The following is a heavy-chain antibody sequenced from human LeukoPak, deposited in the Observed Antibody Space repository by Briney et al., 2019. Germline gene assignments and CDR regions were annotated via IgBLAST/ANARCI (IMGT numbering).Heavy chain of an antibody. CDR1: GGSFSGYH. CDR2: INHSGST. V-gene: IGHV4-34*01. D-gene: IGHD6-6*01. CDR3: ARGQSPFVSSSSYFDY. J-gene: IGHJ4*02. Sequence: SETLSLTCAVYGGSFSGYHWSWIRQPPGKGLEWIGEINHSGSTNYNPSLKSRVTISVDTSKNQFSLKLSSVTAADTAVCYCARGQSPFVSSSSYFDYWGQGTLVTVSS.